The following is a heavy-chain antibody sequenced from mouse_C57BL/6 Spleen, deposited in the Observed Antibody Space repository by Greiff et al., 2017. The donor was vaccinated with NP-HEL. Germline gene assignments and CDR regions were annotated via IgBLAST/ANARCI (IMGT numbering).Heavy chain of an antibody. CDR1: GYSITSGYY. D-gene: IGHD1-1*01. J-gene: IGHJ1*03. CDR2: ISYDGSN. V-gene: IGHV3-6*01. Sequence: EVKLQESGPGLVKPSQSLSLTCSVTGYSITSGYYWNWIRQFPGNKLEWMGYISYDGSNNYNPSLKNRISITRNTSKNQFFLKLNSVTTEDTATYYCAKDRGLRYPYWYFDVWGTGTTVTVSS. CDR3: AKDRGLRYPYWYFDV.